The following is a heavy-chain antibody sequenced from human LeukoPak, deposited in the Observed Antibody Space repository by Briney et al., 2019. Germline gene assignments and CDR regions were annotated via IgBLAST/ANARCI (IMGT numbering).Heavy chain of an antibody. J-gene: IGHJ4*02. Sequence: TVSLTCIGCGGSISSYYLLWLRQPPGKGLEWVGYNYYSWSTNYNPSLKSRVNISVDTSKNQLSLKLSSVTAADTAVYYCARARDQQLALDYWGQGTLVTVSS. CDR3: ARARDQQLALDY. V-gene: IGHV4-59*01. CDR2: NYYSWST. D-gene: IGHD6-13*01. CDR1: GGSISSYY.